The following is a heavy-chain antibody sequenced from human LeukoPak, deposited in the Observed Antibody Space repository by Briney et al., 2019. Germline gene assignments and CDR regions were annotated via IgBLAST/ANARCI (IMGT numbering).Heavy chain of an antibody. CDR1: GGSISSGGYY. V-gene: IGHV4-31*03. D-gene: IGHD2-15*01. CDR3: ARDIKHEGYCSGGSCYSLWFDP. CDR2: IYYSGST. J-gene: IGHJ5*02. Sequence: SETLSLTCTVSGGSISSGGYYWSWIRQHPGTGLEWIGYIYYSGSTYYNPSLKSRVTISVDTSKNQFSLKLSSVTAADTAVYYCARDIKHEGYCSGGSCYSLWFDPWGQGTLVTVSS.